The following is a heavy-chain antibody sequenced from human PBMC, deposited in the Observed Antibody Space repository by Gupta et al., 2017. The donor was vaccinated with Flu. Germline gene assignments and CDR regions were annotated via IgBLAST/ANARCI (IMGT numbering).Heavy chain of an antibody. CDR2: ISGYNGNR. CDR1: GYTFSNYG. Sequence: QVQLVQSGGEVKKPGASVKVSCKASGYTFSNYGISWVRQAPGQGLEWMGWISGYNGNRNLAQKFQGRVTMTTDTSTSTAYMELRSLTSDDTAIYYCARSPPSYDFWSGYYTGFDYWGQGNLITVSS. J-gene: IGHJ4*02. V-gene: IGHV1-18*01. CDR3: ARSPPSYDFWSGYYTGFDY. D-gene: IGHD3-3*01.